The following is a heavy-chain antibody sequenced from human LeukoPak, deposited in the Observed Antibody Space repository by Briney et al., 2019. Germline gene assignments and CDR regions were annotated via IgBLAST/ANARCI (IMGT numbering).Heavy chain of an antibody. CDR1: GGSISSGGYY. Sequence: PSETLSFTCTVSGGSISSGGYYWSWIRQPPGKGLEWIGYIYHSGSTYYNPSLKSRVTISVDRSKNQFSLKLSSVTAADTAVYYCARDGGSYPYYFDYWGQGTLVTVSS. J-gene: IGHJ4*02. CDR2: IYHSGST. V-gene: IGHV4-30-2*01. CDR3: ARDGGSYPYYFDY. D-gene: IGHD3-3*01.